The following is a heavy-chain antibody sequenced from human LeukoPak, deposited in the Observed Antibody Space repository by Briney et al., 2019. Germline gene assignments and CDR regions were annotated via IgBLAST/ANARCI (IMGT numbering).Heavy chain of an antibody. J-gene: IGHJ4*02. D-gene: IGHD6-6*01. CDR3: ARQGGQLATFDY. CDR1: GGSFSGYY. Sequence: SETLSLTCAVYGGSFSGYYWSWIRQSPGKGLEWIGEINHSGSTNYNPSLKSRVTISVDTSKNQSSLKLSSVTAADTAVYYCARQGGQLATFDYWGQGTLVTVSS. CDR2: INHSGST. V-gene: IGHV4-34*01.